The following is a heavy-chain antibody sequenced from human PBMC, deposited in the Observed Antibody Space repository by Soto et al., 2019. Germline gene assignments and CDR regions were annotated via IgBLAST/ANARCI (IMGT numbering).Heavy chain of an antibody. CDR1: GFTFSSYG. CDR3: ARKKRDYLDAFDI. Sequence: QVQLVESGGGGVRPGRSLRLSCAGSGFTFSSYGMHWVRQAPGKGLGWVAVIWYDGSNKYYADSFKGRFTISRDNSKNTLYLQRNSLRAEDTAVYYCARKKRDYLDAFDIWGQGTMGTVSS. J-gene: IGHJ3*02. CDR2: IWYDGSNK. D-gene: IGHD4-17*01. V-gene: IGHV3-33*01.